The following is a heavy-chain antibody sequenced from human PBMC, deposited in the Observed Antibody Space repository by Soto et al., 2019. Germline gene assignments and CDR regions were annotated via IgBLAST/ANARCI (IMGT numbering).Heavy chain of an antibody. V-gene: IGHV1-69*02. CDR2: IIPILGIA. Sequence: QVQLVQSGAEVKKPGSSVKVSCTASGGTFSSYTISWVRQAPGQGLEWMGRIIPILGIANYAQKFQGRVTITEDKSTSTAYMELSSLRAEDTAVYYCAAEGYCSGGSCYEHRTGDYWGQGTLVTVSS. CDR3: AAEGYCSGGSCYEHRTGDY. J-gene: IGHJ4*02. D-gene: IGHD2-15*01. CDR1: GGTFSSYT.